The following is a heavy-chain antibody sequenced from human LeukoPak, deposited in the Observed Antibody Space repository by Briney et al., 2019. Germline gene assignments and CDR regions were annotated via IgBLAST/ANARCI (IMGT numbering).Heavy chain of an antibody. Sequence: GGSLRLSCAASGFTFSSYAMSWVRQAPGKGLEWVSAISGSGGSTYYADSVKGRFTISRDNSKNTLYLQMNSLRAEDTAVYYCAKDGYCSGGSCYSDYRGQGTLVTVSS. D-gene: IGHD2-15*01. V-gene: IGHV3-23*01. CDR3: AKDGYCSGGSCYSDY. J-gene: IGHJ4*02. CDR2: ISGSGGST. CDR1: GFTFSSYA.